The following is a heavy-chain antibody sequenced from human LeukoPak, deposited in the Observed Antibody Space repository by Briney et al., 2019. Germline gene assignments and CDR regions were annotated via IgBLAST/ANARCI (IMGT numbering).Heavy chain of an antibody. CDR2: ISNSGGST. V-gene: IGHV3-23*01. CDR3: AKLLDRYDYGDC. Sequence: RAGGSLRLSCAVSGFTFSNYAINWVRQAPGKGLEWVSAISNSGGSTYYADSVKGRFTISRDNSKNTLYQQMNSLRDEDTAVYYCAKLLDRYDYGDCWGQGTLVTVSS. D-gene: IGHD1-1*01. CDR1: GFTFSNYA. J-gene: IGHJ4*02.